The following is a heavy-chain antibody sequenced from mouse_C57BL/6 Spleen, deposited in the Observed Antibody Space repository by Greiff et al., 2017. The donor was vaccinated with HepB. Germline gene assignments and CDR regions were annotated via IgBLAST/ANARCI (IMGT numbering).Heavy chain of an antibody. V-gene: IGHV5-9-1*02. CDR1: GFTFSSYA. D-gene: IGHD1-1*01. CDR2: ISSGGDYI. CDR3: TRDYYGSSDGYFED. Sequence: EVMLVESGEGLVKPGGSLKLSCAASGFTFSSYAMSWVRQTPEKRLEWVAYISSGGDYIYYADTVKGRFTISRDNARNTLYLQMSSLKSEDTAMYYCTRDYYGSSDGYFEDWGTGTTVTVSS. J-gene: IGHJ1*03.